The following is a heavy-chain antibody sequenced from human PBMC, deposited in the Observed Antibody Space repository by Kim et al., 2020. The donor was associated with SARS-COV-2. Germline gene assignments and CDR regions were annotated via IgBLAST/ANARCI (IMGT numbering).Heavy chain of an antibody. V-gene: IGHV3-73*01. J-gene: IGHJ4*02. CDR3: TSHSGSYYDDWDY. D-gene: IGHD1-26*01. Sequence: YAASVKGRFTISRDDSKNTAYLQMNSLKPEDTAVYYCTSHSGSYYDDWDYWGQGTLVTVSS.